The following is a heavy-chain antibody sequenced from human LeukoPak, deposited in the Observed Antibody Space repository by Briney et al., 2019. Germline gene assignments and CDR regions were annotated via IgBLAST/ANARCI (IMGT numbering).Heavy chain of an antibody. CDR2: VWYDGGNK. V-gene: IGHV3-33*06. CDR1: GFTFSNYG. CDR3: AKDGGGYSSSGVTQTYYYYYYMDV. Sequence: GGSLRLSCAASGFTFSNYGMHWVRQAPGKGLEWVAVVWYDGGNKYYADSVKGRFTISRDNSKNTLYLQMNSLRAEDTAVYYCAKDGGGYSSSGVTQTYYYYYYMDVWGKGTTVTVSS. D-gene: IGHD6-6*01. J-gene: IGHJ6*03.